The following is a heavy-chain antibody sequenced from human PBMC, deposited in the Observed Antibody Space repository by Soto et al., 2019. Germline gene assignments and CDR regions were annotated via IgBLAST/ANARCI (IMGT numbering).Heavy chain of an antibody. CDR3: ARENPASLN. CDR2: ISAYNGNT. CDR1: GYTFTSYG. J-gene: IGHJ4*02. V-gene: IGHV1-18*01. Sequence: QVQLVQSGAEGKKPGASVKVSCKASGYTFTSYGISWVRQAPGQGLEWMGWISAYNGNTNYAQEPXGRVTMTTDTSPGTASPGLRSLTSDDTAVYYTARENPASLNWGQGTRVSVPS. D-gene: IGHD2-2*01.